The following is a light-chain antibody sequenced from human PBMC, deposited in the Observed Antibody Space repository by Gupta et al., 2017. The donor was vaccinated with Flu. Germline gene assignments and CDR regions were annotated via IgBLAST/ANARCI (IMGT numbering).Light chain of an antibody. CDR1: SSDVGGYNY. J-gene: IGLJ2*01. V-gene: IGLV2-8*01. Sequence: QSALTQPPSASGSPGQSVTISCTGTSSDVGGYNYVSWYQQHPRKAPIRSMYEVSKRPPGVPERSSGSTSATTASLTVSGLQAEDEADYYCNSYAGSVVFGGGTKLTVL. CDR2: EVS. CDR3: NSYAGSVV.